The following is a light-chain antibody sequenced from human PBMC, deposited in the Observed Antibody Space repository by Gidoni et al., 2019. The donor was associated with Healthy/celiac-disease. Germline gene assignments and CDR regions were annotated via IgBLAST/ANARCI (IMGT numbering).Light chain of an antibody. CDR3: QQYDNLPYT. V-gene: IGKV1-33*01. J-gene: IGKJ2*01. CDR2: DAS. Sequence: DIQLTHSPSSLSASVGDRLTITCQASQDISNYLNWYQQKPGKAPKLLIYDASNLETGVPSRFSGSGSGTDFTFTISSLQPEDIATYYCQQYDNLPYTFGQXTKVEIK. CDR1: QDISNY.